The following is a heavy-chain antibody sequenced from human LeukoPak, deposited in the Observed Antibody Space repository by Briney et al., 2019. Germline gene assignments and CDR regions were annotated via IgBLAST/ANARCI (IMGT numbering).Heavy chain of an antibody. CDR2: IYYSGST. Sequence: PSETLSLTCTVSGGSISSYYWSWIRQPPGKGLEWIGYIYYSGSTNYNPSLKSRVTISVDTSKNQFSLKLSSVTAADTAVYYCARVPTGDAFDIWGQGTMVTVSS. V-gene: IGHV4-59*01. CDR1: GGSISSYY. J-gene: IGHJ3*02. D-gene: IGHD4-17*01. CDR3: ARVPTGDAFDI.